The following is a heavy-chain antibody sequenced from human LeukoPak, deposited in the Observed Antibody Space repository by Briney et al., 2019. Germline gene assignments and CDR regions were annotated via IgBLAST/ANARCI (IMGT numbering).Heavy chain of an antibody. CDR1: GFTVSSNY. CDR3: ARDKVTYYYDSSGYYPIQYYFDY. Sequence: GSLRLSCAASGFTVSSNYMSWVRQAPGKGLEWVSVIYSGGSTYYADSVKGRFTISRDNSKNTLYLQMNSLRAEDTAVYYCARDKVTYYYDSSGYYPIQYYFDYWGQGTLSPSPQ. V-gene: IGHV3-66*01. D-gene: IGHD3-22*01. J-gene: IGHJ4*02. CDR2: IYSGGST.